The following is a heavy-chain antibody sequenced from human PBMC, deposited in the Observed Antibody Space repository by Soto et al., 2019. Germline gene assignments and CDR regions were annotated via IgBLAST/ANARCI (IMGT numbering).Heavy chain of an antibody. Sequence: LRLACAASGLTFSGYWMHWVRQAPGKGLVWVSRIEADGSVTNYADFVEGRFTISRDDAKNTLYLQMNSLRAEDTAVYYCARDTPHNGFDPWGQGILVTVSS. CDR2: IEADGSVT. J-gene: IGHJ5*02. V-gene: IGHV3-74*01. CDR3: ARDTPHNGFDP. CDR1: GLTFSGYW.